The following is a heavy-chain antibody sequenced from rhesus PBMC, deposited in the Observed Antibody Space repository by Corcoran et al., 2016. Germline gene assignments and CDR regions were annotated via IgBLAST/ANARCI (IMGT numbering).Heavy chain of an antibody. CDR3: ARGRGLDS. Sequence: VQLQESGPGLVKPSETLSLTCAVSGGPFSGYYWCWIRQPPGKGLEWMGYISGTSGSTDYNPSLKSRVTISTDTSKNQFSLKLTSVTAADTAVYYCARGRGLDSWGQGVVVTVSS. CDR2: ISGTSGST. CDR1: GGPFSGYY. J-gene: IGHJ6*01. V-gene: IGHV4-165*01.